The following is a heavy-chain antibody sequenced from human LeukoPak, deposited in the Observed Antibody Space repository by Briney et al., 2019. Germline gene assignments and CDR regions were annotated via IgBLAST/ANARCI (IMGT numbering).Heavy chain of an antibody. Sequence: PSETLSLTSTVSGGSIRSSSYYWGWIRQPPGKGLEWIGSIYYSGSTYYNPSLKSRVTISVDTSKNQFSLKLSSVTAADTAVYYCARGDSSGYYRPFDIWGQGTMVTVSS. CDR1: GGSIRSSSYY. D-gene: IGHD3-22*01. CDR2: IYYSGST. J-gene: IGHJ3*02. CDR3: ARGDSSGYYRPFDI. V-gene: IGHV4-39*07.